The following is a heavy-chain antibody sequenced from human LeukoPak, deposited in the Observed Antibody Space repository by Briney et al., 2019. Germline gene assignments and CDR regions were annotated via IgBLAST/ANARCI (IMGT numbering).Heavy chain of an antibody. J-gene: IGHJ4*02. CDR2: IRQDGSVK. Sequence: GGSLRLSCAASGFNFGTYWMSWVRQAPGKGLEWLADIRQDGSVKFNVDSVKGRFTISRDNAKSSLYVQMNSLRVEDTAVYYCASSHDSSGNDWGQGTLVTVSS. D-gene: IGHD3-22*01. CDR1: GFNFGTYW. CDR3: ASSHDSSGND. V-gene: IGHV3-7*01.